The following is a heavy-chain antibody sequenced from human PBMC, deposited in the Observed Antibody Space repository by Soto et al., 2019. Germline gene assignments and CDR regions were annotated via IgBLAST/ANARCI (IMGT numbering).Heavy chain of an antibody. CDR3: ARGVCVKRLCYFDY. J-gene: IGHJ4*02. Sequence: LRLSCAASGFTFSSYWMSWVRQAPGKGLEWVANIKQDGSEKYYVDSVKGRFTISRDNAKNSLYLQMNSLRAEDTAVYYCARGVCVKRLCYFDYWGQGTLVTVSS. D-gene: IGHD2-8*01. CDR1: GFTFSSYW. CDR2: IKQDGSEK. V-gene: IGHV3-7*05.